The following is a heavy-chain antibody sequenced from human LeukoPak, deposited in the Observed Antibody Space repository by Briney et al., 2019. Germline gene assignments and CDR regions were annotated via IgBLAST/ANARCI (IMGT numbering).Heavy chain of an antibody. CDR1: GYTFTGYY. CDR3: AREWSDDSSGFKLGGFDY. Sequence: GASVKVSCKASGYTFTGYYMHWVRQAPGQGLEWMGWINPNSGGTNYAQKFQGRVTMTRDTPISTAYMDVSRLRSDDTAVYYCAREWSDDSSGFKLGGFDYWGQGTLVTVSS. V-gene: IGHV1-2*02. J-gene: IGHJ4*02. CDR2: INPNSGGT. D-gene: IGHD3-22*01.